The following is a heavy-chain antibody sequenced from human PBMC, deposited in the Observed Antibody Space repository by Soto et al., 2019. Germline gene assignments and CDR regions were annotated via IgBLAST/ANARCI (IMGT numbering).Heavy chain of an antibody. CDR2: IWYDGSNK. CDR3: ARAYYDILTGYYYYYGMDV. V-gene: IGHV3-33*01. CDR1: GFTFSSYG. D-gene: IGHD3-9*01. J-gene: IGHJ6*02. Sequence: QVQLVESGGGVVQPGRSLRLSCAASGFTFSSYGMHWVRQAPGKGLEWVAVIWYDGSNKYYADSVKGRFTISRDNSKNTLYLQMNSLRAEDTAVYYCARAYYDILTGYYYYYGMDVWGQGTMVTVSS.